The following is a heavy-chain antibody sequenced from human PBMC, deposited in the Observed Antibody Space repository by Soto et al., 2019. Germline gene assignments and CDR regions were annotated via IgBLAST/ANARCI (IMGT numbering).Heavy chain of an antibody. CDR1: GGSISSSNW. V-gene: IGHV4-39*01. CDR3: ARGGWRHIDY. D-gene: IGHD3-3*01. CDR2: IYYSGST. J-gene: IGHJ4*02. Sequence: SETLSLTCAVSGGSISSSNWWSWVRQPPGKGLERIGSIYYSGSTYYNPSLKSRVAISVDTSKNQFSLKLSSVTAADTAVYYCARGGWRHIDYWGQGTLVTVSS.